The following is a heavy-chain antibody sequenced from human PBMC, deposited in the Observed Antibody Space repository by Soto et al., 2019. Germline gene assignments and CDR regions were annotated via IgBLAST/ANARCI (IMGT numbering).Heavy chain of an antibody. J-gene: IGHJ5*02. CDR2: IYYSGST. D-gene: IGHD3-16*02. CDR3: AVGALPGNWFDP. Sequence: SETLSLTCTVSGGSISSGGYYWSWIRQHPGKGLEWIGYIYYSGSTYYNPSLKSRVTISVDTSKNQFSLKLSSVTAADTAVYYCAVGALPGNWFDPWGQGTLVTVSS. V-gene: IGHV4-31*03. CDR1: GGSISSGGYY.